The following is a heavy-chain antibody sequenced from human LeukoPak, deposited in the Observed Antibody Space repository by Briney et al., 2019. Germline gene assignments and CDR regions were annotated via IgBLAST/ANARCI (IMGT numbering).Heavy chain of an antibody. Sequence: SETLSLTCTVSGGSVSSGSYYWSWIRQPPGKGLEWIGYIYYSGSTNYNPSLKSRVTISVDTSKNQFSLKLGSVTAADTAVYYCASRKSGSYFPSIDYWGQGTLVTVSS. CDR1: GGSVSSGSYY. CDR3: ASRKSGSYFPSIDY. V-gene: IGHV4-61*01. D-gene: IGHD1-26*01. CDR2: IYYSGST. J-gene: IGHJ4*02.